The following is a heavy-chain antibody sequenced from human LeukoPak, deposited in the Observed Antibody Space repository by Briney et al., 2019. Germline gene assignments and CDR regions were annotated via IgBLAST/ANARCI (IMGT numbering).Heavy chain of an antibody. CDR1: GYSISSGYY. J-gene: IGHJ4*02. CDR3: ARQGLENYSLDY. Sequence: PSETLSLTCAVSGYSISSGYYWGWIRQPPGKGLEWIGRIYHSGSTYYNPSLKSRFTISVDTSKNQFSLKLSSVTAADTAVYYCARQGLENYSLDYWGQGTLVTVSS. V-gene: IGHV4-38-2*01. D-gene: IGHD1-7*01. CDR2: IYHSGST.